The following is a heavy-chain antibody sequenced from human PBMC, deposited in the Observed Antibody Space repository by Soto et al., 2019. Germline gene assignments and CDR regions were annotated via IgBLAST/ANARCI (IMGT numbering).Heavy chain of an antibody. CDR1: GGTFSSYA. V-gene: IGHV1-69*01. Sequence: QVQLVQSGAEVKKPGSSVKVSCKASGGTFSSYAISWVRQAPGQGLEWKGGIIPISGTANYAQKFQGRVTITADESTSTADMELRSLRSEDTAVYYCARSQGSSTSLEIYYYYYYGMDVWGQGTTVTVSS. D-gene: IGHD2-2*01. CDR2: IIPISGTA. CDR3: ARSQGSSTSLEIYYYYYYGMDV. J-gene: IGHJ6*02.